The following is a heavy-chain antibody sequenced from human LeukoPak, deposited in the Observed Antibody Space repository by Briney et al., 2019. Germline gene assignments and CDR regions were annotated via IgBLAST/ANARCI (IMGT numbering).Heavy chain of an antibody. CDR2: ISDGGWT. Sequence: GGSLRLSCAASALPPSNYAMSWVRQAPGKGLEWVSSISDGGWTAYTDSVKGRFFISRETATNTLYLQMNSLRVEDTAVYYCANGRNSAYDREFVYWGQGTLVTVSS. CDR3: ANGRNSAYDREFVY. D-gene: IGHD5-12*01. J-gene: IGHJ4*02. CDR1: ALPPSNYA. V-gene: IGHV3-23*01.